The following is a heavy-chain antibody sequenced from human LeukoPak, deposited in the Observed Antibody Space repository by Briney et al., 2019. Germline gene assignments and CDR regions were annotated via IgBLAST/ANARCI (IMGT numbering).Heavy chain of an antibody. V-gene: IGHV3-30-3*01. J-gene: IGHJ4*02. CDR1: GFTFSSYA. D-gene: IGHD6-13*01. CDR2: ISYDGSNK. Sequence: PGGSLRLSCAASGFTFSSYAMHWVRQAPGKGLEWVAVISYDGSNKYYADSVKGRFTISRDNSKNTLYLQMNSLRAEDTAVYYCAKERAAAGPPAFDYWGQGTLVTVSS. CDR3: AKERAAAGPPAFDY.